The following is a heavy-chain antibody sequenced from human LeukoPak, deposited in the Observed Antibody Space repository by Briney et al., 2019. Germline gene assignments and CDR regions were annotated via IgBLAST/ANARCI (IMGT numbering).Heavy chain of an antibody. CDR3: ARDGDSGWLDH. V-gene: IGHV4-59*11. D-gene: IGHD3-10*01. Sequence: PSETLSLTCTVSGGSISGHYWSRIRLPPGKGLEWIGYIYYSGSTSYNPSLKTRVTISLDTSKNQFSLKLSSMTAADTAVYYCARDGDSGWLDHWGQGTLVTVSS. J-gene: IGHJ5*02. CDR1: GGSISGHY. CDR2: IYYSGST.